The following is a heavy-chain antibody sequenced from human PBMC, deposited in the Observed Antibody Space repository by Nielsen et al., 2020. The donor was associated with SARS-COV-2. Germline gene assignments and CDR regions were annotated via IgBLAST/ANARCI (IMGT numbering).Heavy chain of an antibody. D-gene: IGHD2-2*01. CDR3: ARDYRALVPAAIGYYGMDV. V-gene: IGHV4-34*01. Sequence: WIRQPPGKGLEWIGEINHSGSTNYNPSLKSRVTISVDTSKNQFSLKLSSVTAEDTAVYYCARDYRALVPAAIGYYGMDVWGQGTTVTVSS. CDR2: INHSGST. J-gene: IGHJ6*02.